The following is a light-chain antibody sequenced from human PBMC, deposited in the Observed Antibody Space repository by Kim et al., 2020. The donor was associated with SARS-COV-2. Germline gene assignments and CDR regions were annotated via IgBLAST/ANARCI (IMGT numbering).Light chain of an antibody. CDR2: AAS. Sequence: PGERAILSCRASQSLSSGSLAWYQQKPAQAPRLLIYAASGRASGIPDRFSGSGSGTDFTLTISRLEPEDFAVYYCQQYGGSSETFGGGTKVEIK. V-gene: IGKV3-20*01. CDR3: QQYGGSSET. J-gene: IGKJ4*01. CDR1: QSLSSGS.